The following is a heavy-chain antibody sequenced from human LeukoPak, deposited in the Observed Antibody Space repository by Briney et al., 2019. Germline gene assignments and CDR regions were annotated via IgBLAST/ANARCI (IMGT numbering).Heavy chain of an antibody. J-gene: IGHJ3*02. CDR2: IIPIFGIA. CDR1: GGTFSSYA. Sequence: GASVKVSCKASGGTFSSYAISWVRQAPGQGLEWMGRIIPIFGIANYAQKSQGRVTITADKSTSTAYMELSSLRSEDTAVYYCARSQSIAVAGDIWGQGTMVTVSS. D-gene: IGHD6-19*01. CDR3: ARSQSIAVAGDI. V-gene: IGHV1-69*04.